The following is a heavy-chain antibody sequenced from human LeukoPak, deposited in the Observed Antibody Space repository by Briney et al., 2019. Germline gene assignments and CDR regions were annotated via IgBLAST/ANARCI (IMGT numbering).Heavy chain of an antibody. CDR3: ARSPEVSQHVIYWYFDL. CDR2: ISSSSSYI. Sequence: PGGSLRLSCAASGLTFSSYGMHWVRQAPGKGLEWVSSISSSSSYIYYADSVKGRFTISRDSAKNSLYLHMNSLRAEDTAVYYCARSPEVSQHVIYWYFDLWGCGTLVSVSS. J-gene: IGHJ2*01. CDR1: GLTFSSYG. D-gene: IGHD2-8*01. V-gene: IGHV3-21*01.